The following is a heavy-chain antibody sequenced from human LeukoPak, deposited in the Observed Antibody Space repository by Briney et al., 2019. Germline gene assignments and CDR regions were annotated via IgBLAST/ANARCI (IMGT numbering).Heavy chain of an antibody. D-gene: IGHD2-21*01. CDR2: ISGSGGST. J-gene: IGHJ6*02. Sequence: GGSLRLSCAASGFTFSSYAMSWVRQAPGKGLEWVSAISGSGGSTYYADSVKGRFTISRDNSKNTLYLQMNSLRAEDTAVYYCAKDPVFVLVGGNYYGMDVWGQGTTVTVSS. CDR3: AKDPVFVLVGGNYYGMDV. CDR1: GFTFSSYA. V-gene: IGHV3-23*01.